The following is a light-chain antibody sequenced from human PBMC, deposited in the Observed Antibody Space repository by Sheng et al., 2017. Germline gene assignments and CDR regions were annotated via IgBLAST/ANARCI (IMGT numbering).Light chain of an antibody. CDR1: QDISNY. V-gene: IGKV1-33*01. J-gene: IGKJ2*01. CDR3: QQLSL. Sequence: DIQMTQSPSSLSASVGDRVTITCQASQDISNYLNWYQQKPGKAPKLLIYDASNLETGVPSRFSGSGSGTDFTFTISSLQPEDIATYYCQQLSLFGQGTKLEIK. CDR2: DAS.